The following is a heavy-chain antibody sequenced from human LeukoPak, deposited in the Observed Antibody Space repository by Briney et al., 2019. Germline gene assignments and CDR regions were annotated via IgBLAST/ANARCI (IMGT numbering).Heavy chain of an antibody. CDR3: ARGSSGYFDY. CDR1: GFTFSNYW. D-gene: IGHD3-22*01. Sequence: HPGGSLRLSCAASGFTFSNYWMSWVRQAPGKGLEWVVNIKQDGSEKYYMDSVKGRFTISRDNSKNTLYLQMNSLRAEDTAVYYCARGSSGYFDYWGQGTLVTVSS. V-gene: IGHV3-7*01. CDR2: IKQDGSEK. J-gene: IGHJ4*02.